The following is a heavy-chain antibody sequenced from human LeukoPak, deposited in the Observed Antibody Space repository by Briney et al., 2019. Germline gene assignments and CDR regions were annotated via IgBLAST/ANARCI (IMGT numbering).Heavy chain of an antibody. V-gene: IGHV3-23*01. D-gene: IGHD2-15*01. J-gene: IGHJ3*02. CDR2: ISTSGGAT. Sequence: PGGSLRLSCAASGFTFTDSAMTWVRQAPGKGLEWVSAISTSGGATIYTDSVKDRYTISRDNSKNTLYLQMNSMRAEDTAVYYCAKDGEERSVVVVAAGDAFDIWGQGTMVTVSS. CDR1: GFTFTDSA. CDR3: AKDGEERSVVVVAAGDAFDI.